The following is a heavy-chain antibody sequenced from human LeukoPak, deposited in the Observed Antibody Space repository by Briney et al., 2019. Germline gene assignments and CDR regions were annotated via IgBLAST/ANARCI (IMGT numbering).Heavy chain of an antibody. CDR1: GFTFTSYL. D-gene: IGHD6-13*01. Sequence: GGSLRLSCTVSGFTFTSYLRNWVRQAPGKGLEWVASINQNGVEKSSVDSVKGRFTISRDNAKNSLYLQMSSMRAEDTAVYYCARDGTAAGLYFDLWGQGTLVTVSS. J-gene: IGHJ4*01. V-gene: IGHV3-7*01. CDR2: INQNGVEK. CDR3: ARDGTAAGLYFDL.